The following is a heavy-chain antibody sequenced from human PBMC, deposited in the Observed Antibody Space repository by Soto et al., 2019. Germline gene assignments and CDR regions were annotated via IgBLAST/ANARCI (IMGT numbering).Heavy chain of an antibody. CDR3: AISDIVATIFDY. CDR2: INAGNGNT. V-gene: IGHV1-3*01. J-gene: IGHJ4*02. Sequence: GASVKVSCKASGYTFTSYAMHWVRQAPGQRLEWMGWINAGNGNTKYSQKFQGRVTITRDTSASTAYRELSSLRSEDTAVYYCAISDIVATIFDYWGQGTMVTVSS. D-gene: IGHD5-12*01. CDR1: GYTFTSYA.